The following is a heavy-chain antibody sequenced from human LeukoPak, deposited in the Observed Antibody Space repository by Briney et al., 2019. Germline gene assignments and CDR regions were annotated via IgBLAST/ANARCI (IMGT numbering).Heavy chain of an antibody. Sequence: SETLSLTCTVSGGSISSGSYYWSWIRQPAGKGLEWIGRIYTSGSTNYNPSLKSRVTISVDTSKNQFSLKLSSVTAADTAVYYCARGVDSSSWYPLEFNWFDPWGQGTLVTVSS. CDR2: IYTSGST. J-gene: IGHJ5*02. CDR1: GGSISSGSYY. V-gene: IGHV4-61*02. CDR3: ARGVDSSSWYPLEFNWFDP. D-gene: IGHD6-13*01.